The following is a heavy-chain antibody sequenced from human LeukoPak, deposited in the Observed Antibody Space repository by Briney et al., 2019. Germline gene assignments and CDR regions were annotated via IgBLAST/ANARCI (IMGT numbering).Heavy chain of an antibody. CDR3: AKFVVPATFVWSMDV. Sequence: PGGSLRLSCAASGFTFSGSAMSWVRQAPGEGLEWVSLISYSGANSYYTDSVKGRFTISRDNSKNTLYLQMNSLRAEDTAVYYCAKFVVPATFVWSMDVWGQGTTVTVSS. CDR1: GFTFSGSA. CDR2: ISYSGANS. J-gene: IGHJ6*02. V-gene: IGHV3-23*01. D-gene: IGHD2-2*01.